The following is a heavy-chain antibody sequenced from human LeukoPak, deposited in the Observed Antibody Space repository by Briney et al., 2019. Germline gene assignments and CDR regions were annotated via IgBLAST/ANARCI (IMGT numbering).Heavy chain of an antibody. Sequence: GGSLRLSCAASGFTFSSYAMNWVRRAPGKGLEWVSYISSSGSTIYYADSVKGRFTISRDNAKNSLYLQMNSLRAEDTAVYYCAELGITMIGGVWGKGTTVTISS. CDR3: AELGITMIGGV. CDR1: GFTFSSYA. CDR2: ISSSGSTI. D-gene: IGHD3-10*02. V-gene: IGHV3-48*03. J-gene: IGHJ6*04.